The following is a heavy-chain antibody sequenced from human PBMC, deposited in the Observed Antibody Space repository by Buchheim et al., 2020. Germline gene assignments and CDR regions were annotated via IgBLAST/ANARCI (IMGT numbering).Heavy chain of an antibody. CDR1: GFTVSSNY. CDR3: ASRPVDTTMIYYFDY. V-gene: IGHV3-66*02. J-gene: IGHJ4*02. D-gene: IGHD5-18*01. CDR2: IYSDGRT. Sequence: VQLVESGGALVQPGGSLRLSCAVSGFTVSSNYVSWVRQAPGKGLEWVSVIYSDGRTYYADSVKGRFTISRDTSKNTLYLQMNSLRAEDTAVYYCASRPVDTTMIYYFDYWGQGTL.